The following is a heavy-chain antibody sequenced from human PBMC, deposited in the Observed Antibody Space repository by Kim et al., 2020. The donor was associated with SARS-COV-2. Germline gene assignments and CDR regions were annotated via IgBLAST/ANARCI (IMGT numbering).Heavy chain of an antibody. CDR2: ISGYNDPA. CDR3: AKDQTRENGRYDAFGV. J-gene: IGHJ3*01. Sequence: GGSLRLSCVASGFTFRYYAMSWVRQAPGKGLEWVSTISGYNDPAYYTDSVKGRFTISRDDSKNTVYLQMNSLRAEDTAVYFCAKDQTRENGRYDAFGVWG. CDR1: GFTFRYYA. V-gene: IGHV3-23*01. D-gene: IGHD1-1*01.